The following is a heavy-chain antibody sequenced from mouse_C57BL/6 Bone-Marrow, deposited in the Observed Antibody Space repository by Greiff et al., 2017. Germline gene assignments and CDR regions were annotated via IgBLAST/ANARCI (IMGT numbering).Heavy chain of an antibody. D-gene: IGHD3-2*02. V-gene: IGHV1-69*01. Sequence: QVQLKQPGAELVMPGASVKLSCKASGYTFTSYWMHWVKQRPGQGLEWIGEIDPSDSYTNYNQKFKGKSTLTVDKSSSTAYMQLSSLTSEDSAVYYCARKTAQATFFAYWGQGTLVTVSA. CDR1: GYTFTSYW. CDR2: IDPSDSYT. CDR3: ARKTAQATFFAY. J-gene: IGHJ3*01.